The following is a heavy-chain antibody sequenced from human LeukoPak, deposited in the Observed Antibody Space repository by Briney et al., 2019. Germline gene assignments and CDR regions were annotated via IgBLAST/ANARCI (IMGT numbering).Heavy chain of an antibody. V-gene: IGHV3-30*04. CDR3: ARVGTSSLRDWFDP. CDR2: ISYDASNK. Sequence: GGSLRLSCVASGFTFSSHAMNWVRQAPGKGLEWVAVISYDASNKYHVDSVKGRFTISRDKSKNTLYLQMNSLRAEDTAVYYCARVGTSSLRDWFDPWGQGTLVTVSS. D-gene: IGHD2-8*01. J-gene: IGHJ5*02. CDR1: GFTFSSHA.